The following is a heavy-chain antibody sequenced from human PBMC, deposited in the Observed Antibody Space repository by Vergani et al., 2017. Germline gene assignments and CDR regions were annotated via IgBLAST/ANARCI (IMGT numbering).Heavy chain of an antibody. CDR1: GFTFSSYA. Sequence: EVQLLESGGGLVQPGGSLRLSCAASGFTFSSYAMSWVRQAPGQGLEWVPAISGSGGCTYYADSVKGRFTISRDNSKNTLYLPMNSLRAEDTAVYYCAKDPLGRYYDRALLEYWGQGTLVTVSS. V-gene: IGHV3-23*01. J-gene: IGHJ4*02. D-gene: IGHD3-22*01. CDR2: ISGSGGCT. CDR3: AKDPLGRYYDRALLEY.